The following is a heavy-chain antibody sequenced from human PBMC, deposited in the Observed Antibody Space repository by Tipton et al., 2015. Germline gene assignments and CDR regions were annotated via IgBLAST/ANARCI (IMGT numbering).Heavy chain of an antibody. Sequence: TLSLTCTVSGGSISNSNYYWGWIRQPPGKGLEWIGYIYYSGSTHYNPSLKRRVTISLDTSKNQFSLTLNSVAAADTAVYYCARDLEHGMDVWGHGTTVTLSS. J-gene: IGHJ6*02. CDR2: IYYSGST. CDR1: GGSISNSNYY. CDR3: ARDLEHGMDV. V-gene: IGHV4-61*01. D-gene: IGHD5-24*01.